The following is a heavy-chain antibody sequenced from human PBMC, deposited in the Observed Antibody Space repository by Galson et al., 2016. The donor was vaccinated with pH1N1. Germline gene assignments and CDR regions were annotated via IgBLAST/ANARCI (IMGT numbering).Heavy chain of an antibody. CDR1: GFTFNTYA. J-gene: IGHJ4*02. Sequence: SLRLSCAASGFTFNTYAMSWVRQTPGRGLEWVSSIRGAGLHTYYADSVKGRFTISRDNSTNTLFLQMNSLRVDDTAVYFCAKSARGLQLWLSLYFDYWGQGTLVRVSS. D-gene: IGHD5-24*01. CDR3: AKSARGLQLWLSLYFDY. V-gene: IGHV3-23*01. CDR2: IRGAGLHT.